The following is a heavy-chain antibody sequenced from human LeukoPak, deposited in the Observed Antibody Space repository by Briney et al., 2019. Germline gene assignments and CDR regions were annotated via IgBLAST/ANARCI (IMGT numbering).Heavy chain of an antibody. J-gene: IGHJ4*02. D-gene: IGHD4-17*01. V-gene: IGHV3-7*04. CDR3: ARTTHDSGGY. CDR1: GFTFRRYW. CDR2: IRQDGSNK. Sequence: GGSLTLSCVPSGFTFRRYWMTCVRQAPGKGLEWVAKIRQDGSNKYYVDSVKGRFTISRDNAKNSLYLQMNSLRAEDTAVYYCARTTHDSGGYWGQGTLVTVSS.